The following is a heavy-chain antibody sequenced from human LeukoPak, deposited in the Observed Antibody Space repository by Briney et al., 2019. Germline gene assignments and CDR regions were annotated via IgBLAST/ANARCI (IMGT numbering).Heavy chain of an antibody. CDR1: GFTFSDYY. CDR2: ISSTGNTI. Sequence: PGGSLRLSCAASGFTFSDYYINWIRQAPGKGLEWVSYISSTGNTIYYADSVKGRFTTSRDNAKNSLYLQMNSLRAEDTAVYYCATSRSFDHWGQGTLVTVSS. CDR3: ATSRSFDH. J-gene: IGHJ4*02. V-gene: IGHV3-11*04.